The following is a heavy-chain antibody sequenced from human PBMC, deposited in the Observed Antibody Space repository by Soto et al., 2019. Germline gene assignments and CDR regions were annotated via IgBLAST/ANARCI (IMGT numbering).Heavy chain of an antibody. CDR2: ISYDGSNK. CDR1: GFTFSSYG. CDR3: AKDFGY. Sequence: GGSLRLSCAASGFTFSSYGMHWVRQAPGKGLEWVAVISYDGSNKYYADSVKGRFTISRDNSKNTLYLQMNSLRAEDTAVYYCAKDFGYWGQGTLVTVSS. V-gene: IGHV3-30*18. J-gene: IGHJ4*02. D-gene: IGHD3-10*01.